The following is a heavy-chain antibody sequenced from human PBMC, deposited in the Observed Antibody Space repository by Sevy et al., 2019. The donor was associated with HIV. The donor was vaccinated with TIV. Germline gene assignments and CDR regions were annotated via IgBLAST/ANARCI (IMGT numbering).Heavy chain of an antibody. V-gene: IGHV3-7*01. CDR1: GFTFSDSW. CDR2: INQDGNWK. D-gene: IGHD3-3*01. CDR3: ATFSVGY. Sequence: GGSLRLSCAASGFTFSDSWMHWVRQAPGKGLEWVANINQDGNWKYYVHSVKGRFTISRDNAKNSLYLQMNSLRDDDTVVYYCATFSVGYWGQGTLVTVSS. J-gene: IGHJ4*02.